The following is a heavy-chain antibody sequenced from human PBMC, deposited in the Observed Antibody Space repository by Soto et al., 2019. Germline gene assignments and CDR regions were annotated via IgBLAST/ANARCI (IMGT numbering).Heavy chain of an antibody. V-gene: IGHV1-3*04. J-gene: IGHJ5*02. Sequence: GASVKVSCKTSGYTFTSYAIHWVRQAPGQGLEWLGWLNIGNGNTQYSPKLHDRVTLTRDTSASTAYMELSSLRSEDTAVYSCATQHTCGASSYVHCFDTWGQGTLVTVSS. D-gene: IGHD2-15*01. CDR3: ATQHTCGASSYVHCFDT. CDR2: LNIGNGNT. CDR1: GYTFTSYA.